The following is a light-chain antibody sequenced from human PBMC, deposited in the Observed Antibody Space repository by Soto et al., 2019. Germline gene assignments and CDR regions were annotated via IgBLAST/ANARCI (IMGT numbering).Light chain of an antibody. CDR2: EVN. CDR1: SSDVGNYHR. CDR3: SFYTSSTPLL. J-gene: IGLJ3*02. V-gene: IGLV2-18*01. Sequence: QSVLTQPPSVSGSPGQSVTISCTGTSSDVGNYHRVSWYQQSPGRATKLMIYEVNNRPSGVPDRFSGSKSGDTASLTISGVQAEDEADYYCSFYTSSTPLLFGGGTKVTVL.